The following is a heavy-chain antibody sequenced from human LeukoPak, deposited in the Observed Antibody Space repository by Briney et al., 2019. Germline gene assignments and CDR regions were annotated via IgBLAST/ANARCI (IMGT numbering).Heavy chain of an antibody. J-gene: IGHJ6*03. D-gene: IGHD6-19*01. V-gene: IGHV3-48*04. Sequence: GGSLRLSCAASGFTFSSYSMNWVRQAPGKGLEWVSYISSSGSTIYYADSVKGRFTISRDNAKNSLYLQMNSLRAEDTAVYYCARTGGYSSGWRYYYYYYMDVWGKGTTVTISS. CDR2: ISSSGSTI. CDR1: GFTFSSYS. CDR3: ARTGGYSSGWRYYYYYYMDV.